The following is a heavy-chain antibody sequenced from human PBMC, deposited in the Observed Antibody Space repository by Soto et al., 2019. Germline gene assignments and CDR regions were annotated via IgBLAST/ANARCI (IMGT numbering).Heavy chain of an antibody. D-gene: IGHD3-3*01. CDR2: IYYSGST. V-gene: IGHV4-39*01. J-gene: IGHJ3*02. CDR1: GGSISSSSYY. Sequence: PSETLSLTCTVSGGSISSSSYYWGWIRQPPGKGLEWIGSIYYSGSTYYNPSLKSRVTISVDTSKNQFSLKLSSVTAADTAVYYCARHFGLEGLEDIWGQGTMVTVSS. CDR3: ARHFGLEGLEDI.